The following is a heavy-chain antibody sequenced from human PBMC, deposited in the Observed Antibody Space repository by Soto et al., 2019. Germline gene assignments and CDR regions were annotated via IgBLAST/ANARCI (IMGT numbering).Heavy chain of an antibody. V-gene: IGHV3-23*01. CDR2: ISGSGGST. J-gene: IGHJ6*03. CDR1: GFTFSSYA. D-gene: IGHD3-16*02. Sequence: GGSLRLSCAASGFTFSSYAMSWVRQAPGKGLEWVSAISGSGGSTYYADSVKGRFTISRDNFKNTLYLQMNSLRAEDTAVYYCVKGDYIWGSYRYTTGYYYYYMDVWGKGTTVTVSS. CDR3: VKGDYIWGSYRYTTGYYYYYMDV.